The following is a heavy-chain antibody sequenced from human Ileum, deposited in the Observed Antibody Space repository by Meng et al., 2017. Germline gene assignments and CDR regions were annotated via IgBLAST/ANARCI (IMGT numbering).Heavy chain of an antibody. V-gene: IGHV1-46*01. D-gene: IGHD3/OR15-3a*01. J-gene: IGHJ4*02. Sequence: VWLVQSGARVNKPWASLKVSCKASGYTFTNYYMHWVRQAPGQGLEWMGIINPSGVSTTFAQKFQGRVTLTRDTSTSTVYMELSNLRSEDTAVYYCAAPGVAPPGLTGDYWGQGTLVTVSS. CDR1: GYTFTNYY. CDR2: INPSGVST. CDR3: AAPGVAPPGLTGDY.